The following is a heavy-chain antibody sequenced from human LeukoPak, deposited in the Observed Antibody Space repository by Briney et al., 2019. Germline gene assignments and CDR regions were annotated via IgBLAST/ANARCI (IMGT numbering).Heavy chain of an antibody. D-gene: IGHD5-24*01. J-gene: IGHJ4*02. CDR3: ARGVYRDGYPYYFDY. CDR1: GYSISSGYY. Sequence: SETLSLTCTVSGYSISSGYYWGWIRQPPGKGLEWIGSIYHSGSTYYNASLKSRVTISVDTSKNQFSLKLSSVTAADTAVYYCARGVYRDGYPYYFDYWGQGTLVTVSS. CDR2: IYHSGST. V-gene: IGHV4-38-2*02.